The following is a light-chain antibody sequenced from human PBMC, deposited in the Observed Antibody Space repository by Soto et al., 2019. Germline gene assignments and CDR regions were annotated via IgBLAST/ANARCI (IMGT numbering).Light chain of an antibody. Sequence: EIVRPRCPGNMYITTGERATLSCRASQSVSSSYLAWYQQKPGQAPRLLIYGASSRATGIPDRFSGSGSGTDFTLTISRLEPEDFAVYYCQQYGSSPKTFGQGTKV. CDR1: QSVSSSY. J-gene: IGKJ1*01. CDR2: GAS. V-gene: IGKV3-20*01. CDR3: QQYGSSPKT.